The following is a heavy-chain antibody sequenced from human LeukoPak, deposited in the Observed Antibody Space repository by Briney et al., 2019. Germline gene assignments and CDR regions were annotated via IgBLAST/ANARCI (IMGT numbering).Heavy chain of an antibody. CDR3: ARADRQLVYY. J-gene: IGHJ4*02. D-gene: IGHD6-13*01. CDR2: TYHSGST. Sequence: PSETLSLTCAVSGGSISSSNWWSWVRQPPGKGLEWIGETYHSGSTNYNPSLKSRVIISVDKSKNQFSLKLSSVTAADTAVYYCARADRQLVYYWGQGTLVTVSS. V-gene: IGHV4-4*02. CDR1: GGSISSSNW.